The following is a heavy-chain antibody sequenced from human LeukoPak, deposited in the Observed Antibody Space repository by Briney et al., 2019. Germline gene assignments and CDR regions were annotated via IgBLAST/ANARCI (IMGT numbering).Heavy chain of an antibody. V-gene: IGHV3-7*01. Sequence: GGSLRLSCAASGFTFSNYWMSWVRQAPGKGLEWVANIKQDGNEKYYVDSVKGRFTISRDNAKNSLYLQMNSLRAEDTAVYYCAREKYNWNDDLNYFDYWGQGTLVTVSS. CDR1: GFTFSNYW. J-gene: IGHJ4*02. CDR2: IKQDGNEK. D-gene: IGHD1-1*01. CDR3: AREKYNWNDDLNYFDY.